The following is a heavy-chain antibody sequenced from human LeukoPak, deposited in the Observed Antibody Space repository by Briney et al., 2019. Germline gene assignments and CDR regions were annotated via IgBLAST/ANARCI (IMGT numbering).Heavy chain of an antibody. D-gene: IGHD3-10*01. CDR3: ARLLLWFGELSFDY. Sequence: SETLSLTCTVSGGSVSSGSYYWSWIRQPPGKGLEWIGYIYYSGSTNYNPSLKSRVTISVDTSKNQFSLKLSSVTAADTAVYYCARLLLWFGELSFDYWGQGTLVTVSS. V-gene: IGHV4-61*01. CDR2: IYYSGST. J-gene: IGHJ4*02. CDR1: GGSVSSGSYY.